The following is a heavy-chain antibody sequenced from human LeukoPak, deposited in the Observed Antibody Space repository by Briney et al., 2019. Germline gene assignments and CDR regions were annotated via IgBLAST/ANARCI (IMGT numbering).Heavy chain of an antibody. CDR3: ATAEQWRFDS. D-gene: IGHD6-19*01. V-gene: IGHV3-74*01. CDR2: MNSDGSIT. Sequence: GGSLRLSCAASGFTFSSYAMSWVRQAPGKGLEWVSRMNSDGSITNFPDSVKGRFTISRDNAKNTLYLQMTSLRAEDTAVYYCATAEQWRFDSWGLGTLVTVSP. J-gene: IGHJ4*02. CDR1: GFTFSSYA.